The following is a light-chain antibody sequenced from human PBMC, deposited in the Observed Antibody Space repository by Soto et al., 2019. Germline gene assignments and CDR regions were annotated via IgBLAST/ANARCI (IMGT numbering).Light chain of an antibody. CDR3: AAWDNNLGGPA. CDR1: NSNIGSKY. Sequence: QSVLTQPPSASGTPGQRVSISCSGSNSNIGSKYVYWYQQLPGTAPKLLMYRNNQRASGVPDRFSGSKSGTSASLAIRGLRSEDEADYYCAAWDNNLGGPAFGGGTKLTVL. J-gene: IGLJ2*01. CDR2: RNN. V-gene: IGLV1-47*01.